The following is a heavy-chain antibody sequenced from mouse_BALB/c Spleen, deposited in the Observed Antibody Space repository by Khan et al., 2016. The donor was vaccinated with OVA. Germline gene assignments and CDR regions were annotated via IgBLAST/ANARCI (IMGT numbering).Heavy chain of an antibody. CDR2: INTHSGVP. J-gene: IGHJ4*01. D-gene: IGHD2-14*01. CDR3: ARGGAAFYRNDGGAMDS. CDR1: GYTFTTAG. Sequence: QIQLVQSGPELKKPGETVRLSCKASGYTFTTAGMQWVQKMPGKGLKWIGWINTHSGVPKYAEDFKGRFVFSLETSASTAYLQITNLTNEDTATYFCARGGAAFYRNDGGAMDSWGQGTSVTVSA. V-gene: IGHV9-4*02.